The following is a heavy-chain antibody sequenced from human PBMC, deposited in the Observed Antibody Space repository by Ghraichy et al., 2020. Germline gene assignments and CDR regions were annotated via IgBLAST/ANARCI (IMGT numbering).Heavy chain of an antibody. CDR1: GYIFSSYY. CDR2: INSSGGGT. CDR3: ARDQGRYSTSSISFDL. Sequence: ASVKVSCKASGYIFSSYYIHWVRQAPGQGLEWMGTINSSGGGTNYAQKFRGRVTMTRDTATSTVYMELSSLRSEDTAVYYCARDQGRYSTSSISFDLWGQGTLVTVSS. V-gene: IGHV1-46*01. D-gene: IGHD6-6*01. J-gene: IGHJ4*02.